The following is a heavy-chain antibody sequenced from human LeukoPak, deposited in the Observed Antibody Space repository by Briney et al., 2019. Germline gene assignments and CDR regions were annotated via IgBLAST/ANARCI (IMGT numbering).Heavy chain of an antibody. CDR2: IYSGGST. CDR1: GFTVTSNY. V-gene: IGHV3-53*01. D-gene: IGHD2-21*02. J-gene: IGHJ4*02. Sequence: GGSLRLSCAASGFTVTSNYITWVRQAPGKGLEWVSVIYSGGSTYYADSVKGRFTISRDNSKNTLYLQMNSLRAEDTAVYYCATSVVVTAIRTRVFDYWGQGTLVTVSS. CDR3: ATSVVVTAIRTRVFDY.